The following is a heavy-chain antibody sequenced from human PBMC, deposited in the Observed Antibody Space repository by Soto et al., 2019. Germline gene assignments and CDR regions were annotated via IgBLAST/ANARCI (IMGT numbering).Heavy chain of an antibody. V-gene: IGHV1-3*01. D-gene: IGHD6-19*01. CDR1: GYTFTSYA. CDR2: INAGNGNT. Sequence: ASVKVSCKASGYTFTSYAMHWVRQAPGQRLEWMGWINAGNGNTKYSQKFQGRVTITRDTSASTAYMELSSLRSDDTAVYYCALIAVAGTPAKAFDYWGPGPLVTLSS. CDR3: ALIAVAGTPAKAFDY. J-gene: IGHJ4*02.